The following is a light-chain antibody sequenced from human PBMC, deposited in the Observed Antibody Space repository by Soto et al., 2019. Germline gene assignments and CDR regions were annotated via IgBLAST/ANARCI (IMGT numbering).Light chain of an antibody. CDR2: LEGSGSY. CDR1: NGHSTYI. Sequence: QSVLTQSSSASASLGSSVKLTCTLSNGHSTYIIAWHQQQPGKAPRYLMKLEGSGSYNKGSGVPDRFSGSSSGADRYLTISNLQFEDEADYYCETWDINTRVFGGGTKLTVL. CDR3: ETWDINTRV. J-gene: IGLJ3*02. V-gene: IGLV4-60*02.